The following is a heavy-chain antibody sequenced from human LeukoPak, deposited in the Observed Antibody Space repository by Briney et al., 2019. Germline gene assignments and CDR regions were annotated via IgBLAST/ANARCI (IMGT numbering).Heavy chain of an antibody. J-gene: IGHJ4*02. Sequence: PGRSLRLSCAASGFTFSSYGMHWVRQAPGKGLEWVAVISYDGSNKYYADSVKGRFTISRDNSKITLYLQMNSLRAEDTAVYYCARDWGSGNSYYFDSWGQGTLVTVSS. CDR1: GFTFSSYG. CDR2: ISYDGSNK. V-gene: IGHV3-30*03. CDR3: ARDWGSGNSYYFDS. D-gene: IGHD3-10*01.